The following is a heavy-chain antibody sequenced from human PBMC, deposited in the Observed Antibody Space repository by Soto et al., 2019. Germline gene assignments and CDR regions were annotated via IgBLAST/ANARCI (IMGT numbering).Heavy chain of an antibody. CDR3: ARGQPVLLDYYGMDV. J-gene: IGHJ6*02. D-gene: IGHD3-10*01. Sequence: SETLSLTCAVYGGSFSGNYWSWIRQPPGKGLEWIGEINHSGSTNYNPSLKSRVTISVDTSKNQFSLKLSSVTAADTAVYYCARGQPVLLDYYGMDVWGQGTAVTVSS. CDR1: GGSFSGNY. CDR2: INHSGST. V-gene: IGHV4-34*01.